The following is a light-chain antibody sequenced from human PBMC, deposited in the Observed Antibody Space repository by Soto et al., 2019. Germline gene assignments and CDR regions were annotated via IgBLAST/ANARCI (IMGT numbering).Light chain of an antibody. CDR3: QQRANWPPIT. J-gene: IGKJ5*01. CDR1: QSVNSY. Sequence: EIVLKQSPATLSLSPGERATLSCRASQSVNSYLAWYQQRPGQAPRLLIYEASNRASGVPDRFGGSGSGTDFILPSSGLEPEDCALYYCQQRANWPPITFGQGTRLDIK. V-gene: IGKV3-11*01. CDR2: EAS.